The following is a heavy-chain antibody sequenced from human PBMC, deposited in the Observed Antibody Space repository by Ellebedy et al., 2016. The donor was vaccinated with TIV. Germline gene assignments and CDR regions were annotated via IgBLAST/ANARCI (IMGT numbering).Heavy chain of an antibody. Sequence: GESLKISCAASGFSFNSYWMTWVRQAPGKGLEWVANIKQDGSEKYYVDSVKGRFTISRDNSKNTLDLQMNSLRVEDTAIYYCAKEPNTYSSGWYWSNWGQGTLVTVSS. J-gene: IGHJ4*02. CDR3: AKEPNTYSSGWYWSN. D-gene: IGHD6-19*01. CDR1: GFSFNSYW. V-gene: IGHV3-7*01. CDR2: IKQDGSEK.